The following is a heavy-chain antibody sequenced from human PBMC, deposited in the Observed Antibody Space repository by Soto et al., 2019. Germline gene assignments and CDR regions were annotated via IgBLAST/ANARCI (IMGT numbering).Heavy chain of an antibody. V-gene: IGHV3-21*01. Sequence: EVQLVESGGGLLRPGGSLKPSGAPSGFTSVSNKRTWVRQAPGKGLEWVSSISSSSTYIYYADSVRGRFTISRGNTKNALYLQMNSLRAEDTAVYYCARGWLRDPWMHWGQGTLVTVSS. D-gene: IGHD5-12*01. J-gene: IGHJ4*02. CDR1: GFTSVSNK. CDR2: ISSSSTYI. CDR3: ARGWLRDPWMH.